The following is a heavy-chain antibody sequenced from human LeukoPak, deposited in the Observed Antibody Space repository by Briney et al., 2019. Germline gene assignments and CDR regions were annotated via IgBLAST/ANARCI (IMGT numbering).Heavy chain of an antibody. V-gene: IGHV3-30*02. CDR1: GFTFRNYG. Sequence: GGSLRLSCAAPGFTFRNYGMHWVRQAPGKGLEWLSFIDYDGSNKYYADSVKGRFTISRDNSRSILYLQMNSLRAEDTAVYYCAKWDYGSGTYYDIDYWGQGTLVTVSS. CDR3: AKWDYGSGTYYDIDY. CDR2: IDYDGSNK. D-gene: IGHD3-10*01. J-gene: IGHJ4*02.